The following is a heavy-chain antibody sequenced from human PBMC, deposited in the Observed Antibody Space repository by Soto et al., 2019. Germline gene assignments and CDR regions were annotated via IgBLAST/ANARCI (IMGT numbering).Heavy chain of an antibody. D-gene: IGHD4-17*01. Sequence: GGSLRLSCAASGLIFNNNAMTWVRQAPGQGLEWVATISSSGTSTYYADSVKGRFTISRDNSKNTMYLQMNSLRAEDMALYFCAKENTPDYGDYVDYWGQGTLVTVSS. V-gene: IGHV3-23*01. J-gene: IGHJ4*02. CDR1: GLIFNNNA. CDR2: ISSSGTST. CDR3: AKENTPDYGDYVDY.